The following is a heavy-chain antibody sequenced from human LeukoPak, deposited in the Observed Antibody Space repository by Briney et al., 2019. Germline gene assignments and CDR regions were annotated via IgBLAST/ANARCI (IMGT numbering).Heavy chain of an antibody. CDR1: GFTFSSYG. CDR3: AKDFPSSGSYYNYYYYYMDV. J-gene: IGHJ6*03. D-gene: IGHD3-10*01. Sequence: GGSLRLSCAASGFTFSSYGMSWVRQAPGKGLEWVSAISGSGGSTYYADSVKGRFTISRDNSKNTLYLQMNSLRAEDTAVYYCAKDFPSSGSYYNYYYYYMDVWGKGTTVTISS. V-gene: IGHV3-23*01. CDR2: ISGSGGST.